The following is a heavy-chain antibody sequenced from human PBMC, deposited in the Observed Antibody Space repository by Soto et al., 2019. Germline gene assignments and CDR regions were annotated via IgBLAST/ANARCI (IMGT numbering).Heavy chain of an antibody. D-gene: IGHD2-2*01. J-gene: IGHJ4*02. CDR3: ARRYCSSTSCYPLDYGDYGFDY. CDR2: ISSDGSNK. V-gene: IGHV3-30-3*01. CDR1: GFTFSSYA. Sequence: QVQLVESGGGVVQPGRSLRLSCAASGFTFSSYAMHWVRQAPGKGLEWVAVISSDGSNKYYADSVKGRFTSSRDNSKNTLYLQMNSLRAEDTAVYYCARRYCSSTSCYPLDYGDYGFDYWGQGTLVTVSS.